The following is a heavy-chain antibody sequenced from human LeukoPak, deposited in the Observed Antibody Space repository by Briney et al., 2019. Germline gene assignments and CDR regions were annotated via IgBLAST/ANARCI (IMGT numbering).Heavy chain of an antibody. CDR2: ISGSGGST. J-gene: IGHJ6*03. D-gene: IGHD3-9*01. Sequence: GGSLRLSCAASGFTFSSYAMSWVRQAPGKGLEWVSAISGSGGSTYYADSVKGRFTISRDNSKNTLYLQMNSLRAEDTAVYYCARVLRYFDWSYYMDVWGKGTTVTISS. CDR1: GFTFSSYA. V-gene: IGHV3-23*01. CDR3: ARVLRYFDWSYYMDV.